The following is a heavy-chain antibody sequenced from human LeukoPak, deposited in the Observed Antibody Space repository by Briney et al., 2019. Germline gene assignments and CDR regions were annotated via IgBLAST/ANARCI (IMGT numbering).Heavy chain of an antibody. CDR2: ISRGSSTI. D-gene: IGHD2-21*02. Sequence: GGSLRLSCAASGFTLSSYTMNWVRQAPGRGLEWVSYISRGSSTIYYADSVKGRFTISRDNAKNSLYLQMNSLRDEDTAVYYCARECGGDCYNWFDPWGQGTLVTVSS. CDR1: GFTLSSYT. V-gene: IGHV3-48*02. J-gene: IGHJ5*02. CDR3: ARECGGDCYNWFDP.